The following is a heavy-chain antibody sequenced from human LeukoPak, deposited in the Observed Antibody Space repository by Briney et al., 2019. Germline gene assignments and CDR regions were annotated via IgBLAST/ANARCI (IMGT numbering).Heavy chain of an antibody. D-gene: IGHD6-19*01. Sequence: SETLSLTCTVSGGSIRDYFWSWIRQPPGKGLEWIGYIYSSGITNYNPSLKSRVTISVDTSKNQFSLKLGSVTAADTAVYYCARGSGWFNYWGQGALVTVSS. CDR3: ARGSGWFNY. V-gene: IGHV4-59*08. J-gene: IGHJ4*02. CDR1: GGSIRDYF. CDR2: IYSSGIT.